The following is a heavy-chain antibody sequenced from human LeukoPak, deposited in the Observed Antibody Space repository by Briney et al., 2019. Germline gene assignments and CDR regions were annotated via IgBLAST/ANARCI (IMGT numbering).Heavy chain of an antibody. J-gene: IGHJ4*02. D-gene: IGHD6-19*01. CDR1: GFTFSSYG. Sequence: GGSLRLSCGASGFTFSSYGMHWVRQAPGKGLEWVAFIRYDGSNKYYADSVKGRFTISRDNSKNTLYLQMNSLRAEDTAVYYCAKQERSYSSGWYVFDYWGQGTLVTVSS. V-gene: IGHV3-30*02. CDR3: AKQERSYSSGWYVFDY. CDR2: IRYDGSNK.